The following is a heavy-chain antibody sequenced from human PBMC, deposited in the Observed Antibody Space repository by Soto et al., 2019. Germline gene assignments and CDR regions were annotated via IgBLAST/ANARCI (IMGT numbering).Heavy chain of an antibody. CDR1: GGSISGYY. J-gene: IGHJ4*02. Sequence: SETLSLTCTVSGGSISGYYWSWIRQPPGKGLEWIGYIYYIGSTNYNPSLKSRVTISVDTSKNQFSLKLSSVTAADTAVYYCGRESSGDFDYWGQGTLVTVSS. D-gene: IGHD3-22*01. V-gene: IGHV4-59*01. CDR3: GRESSGDFDY. CDR2: IYYIGST.